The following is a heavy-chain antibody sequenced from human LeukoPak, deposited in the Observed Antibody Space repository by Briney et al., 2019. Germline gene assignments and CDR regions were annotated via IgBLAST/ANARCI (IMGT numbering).Heavy chain of an antibody. J-gene: IGHJ5*02. CDR3: ARDGFQGTIFGVVDWFDP. V-gene: IGHV1-46*01. D-gene: IGHD3-3*01. CDR1: GYTFTNYY. Sequence: ASVKVSCKASGYTFTNYYMHWVRQAPGQGLEWMGIINPSGGSTSYAQKSQGRVTMTRDTSTSTVYMELSSLRSEDTAVYYCARDGFQGTIFGVVDWFDPWGQGTLVTVSS. CDR2: INPSGGST.